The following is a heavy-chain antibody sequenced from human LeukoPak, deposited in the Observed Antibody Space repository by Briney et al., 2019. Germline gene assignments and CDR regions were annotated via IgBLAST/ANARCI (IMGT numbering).Heavy chain of an antibody. CDR1: GYTFTFYY. V-gene: IGHV1-18*04. CDR3: ARGVVAAKFDS. Sequence: ASVTVSFTSSGYTFTFYYLHWVRQAPGQGHELMGWVTAYNDNTDYAENLQGRVTMTTDTSTSTAYMELRSLRSDDTAVYYCARGVVAAKFDSWGQRTLVTVSS. J-gene: IGHJ4*02. CDR2: VTAYNDNT. D-gene: IGHD2-15*01.